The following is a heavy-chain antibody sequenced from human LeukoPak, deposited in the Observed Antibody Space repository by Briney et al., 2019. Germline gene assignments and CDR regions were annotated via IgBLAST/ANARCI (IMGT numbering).Heavy chain of an antibody. CDR2: LLYTGNT. J-gene: IGHJ4*02. Sequence: SETLSLTCTVAGGSISSNFHYWDWIRQAPGKGLEWIGSLLYTGNTWYNPSLKSRVTISVDTSKNQFSLRLTSVSATDTALYYCARFGEVHQWLYPFDYWGQGTLVTVSS. CDR1: GGSISSNFHY. CDR3: ARFGEVHQWLYPFDY. V-gene: IGHV4-39*01. D-gene: IGHD6-19*01.